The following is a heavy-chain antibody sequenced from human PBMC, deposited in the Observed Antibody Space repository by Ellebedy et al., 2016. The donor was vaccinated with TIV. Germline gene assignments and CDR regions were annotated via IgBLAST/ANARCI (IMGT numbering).Heavy chain of an antibody. CDR1: GFTFSSHD. D-gene: IGHD6-13*01. Sequence: GESLKISCAASGFTFSSHDMHWVRQGTGKGLEWVSAIGSAGDTSYSGSVQGRFTISRENGKNSVYLQMNSLRAEDTAVYYCARASAGLDYWGQGTLVTVSS. J-gene: IGHJ4*02. CDR3: ARASAGLDY. V-gene: IGHV3-13*01. CDR2: IGSAGDT.